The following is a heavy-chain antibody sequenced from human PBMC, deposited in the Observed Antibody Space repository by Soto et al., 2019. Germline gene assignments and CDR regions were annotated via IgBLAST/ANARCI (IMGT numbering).Heavy chain of an antibody. V-gene: IGHV3-48*02. D-gene: IGHD1-26*01. Sequence: EVQLVESGGGLVQPGGSLRLSCAGTGFSFSSHSMNWVRQAPGKGLEWISYISVRSGIKYYADSVKGRFTISRDNDNNSLFLQMDSLTDEDTAVYYCARGRYSGSRNCDGWGQGTLVSVSS. CDR2: ISVRSGIK. CDR3: ARGRYSGSRNCDG. CDR1: GFSFSSHS. J-gene: IGHJ4*02.